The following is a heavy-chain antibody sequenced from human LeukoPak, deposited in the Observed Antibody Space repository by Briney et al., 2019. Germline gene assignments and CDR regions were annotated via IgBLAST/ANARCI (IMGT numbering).Heavy chain of an antibody. V-gene: IGHV1-2*02. D-gene: IGHD2-15*01. CDR3: ARDRIRIVVVVAASRWFDP. J-gene: IGHJ5*02. Sequence: ASVKVSCKASGYTFTSYDINWVRQATGQGLEWMGWINPNSGGTNYAQKFQGRVTMTRDTSISTAYMELSRLRSDDTAVYYCARDRIRIVVVVAASRWFDPWGQGTLVTVSS. CDR1: GYTFTSYD. CDR2: INPNSGGT.